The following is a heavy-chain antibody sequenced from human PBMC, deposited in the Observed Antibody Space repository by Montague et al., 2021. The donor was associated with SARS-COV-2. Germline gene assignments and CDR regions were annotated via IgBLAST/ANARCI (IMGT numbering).Heavy chain of an antibody. CDR3: ARDGWMTTMTTFDY. D-gene: IGHD4-17*01. Sequence: SLRLSCAASGFTFNSYNMNWVRQAPGKGPEWVSHISTSTYIDYADSVKGRFTISRDNAKSSLYLQMHSLRVGDTAVYYCARDGWMTTMTTFDYWGQGTLVTVSS. V-gene: IGHV3-21*01. CDR1: GFTFNSYN. CDR2: ISTSTYI. J-gene: IGHJ4*02.